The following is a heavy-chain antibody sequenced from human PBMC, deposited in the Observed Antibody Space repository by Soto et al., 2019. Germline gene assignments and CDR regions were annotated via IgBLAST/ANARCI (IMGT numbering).Heavy chain of an antibody. CDR3: MKGGWGDSQIDY. CDR1: GYTFSAYY. Sequence: GASVKVSCKTSGYTFSAYYVHWARRAPGRGFQWLGWINPSNEITTFSEFFQGRITMTRDTSTNTVHMELNMLTSDDTAVYYCMKGGWGDSQIDYWGQGPQVTVSS. V-gene: IGHV1-2*02. CDR2: INPSNEIT. D-gene: IGHD1-26*01. J-gene: IGHJ4*02.